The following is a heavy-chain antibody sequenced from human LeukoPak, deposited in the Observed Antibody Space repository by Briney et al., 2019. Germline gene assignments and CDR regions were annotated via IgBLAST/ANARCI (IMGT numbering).Heavy chain of an antibody. J-gene: IGHJ4*02. CDR3: AVGVVEMATITAAFDY. V-gene: IGHV1-69*13. CDR2: IIPIFGTA. CDR1: GGTFSSYA. D-gene: IGHD5-24*01. Sequence: SVKVSCKATGGTFSSYAISWVRQAPGQGLEWMGGIIPIFGTANYAQKFQGRVTITADESTSTAYMELSSLRSEDTAVYYCAVGVVEMATITAAFDYWGQGTLVTVSS.